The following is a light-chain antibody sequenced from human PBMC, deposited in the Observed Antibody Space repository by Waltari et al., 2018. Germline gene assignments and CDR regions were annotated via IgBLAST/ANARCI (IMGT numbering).Light chain of an antibody. Sequence: DIQMTQSPSTLSASVGDRVTITCRASQSFLDWLAWYQQKPGKAPKLLIYKTSSLKSGVPSRFSGSASGTEFTLTISSLQAEDVAVFYCQQYYSIPWTFGQGTKVEI. J-gene: IGKJ1*01. CDR1: QSFLDW. V-gene: IGKV1-5*03. CDR2: KTS. CDR3: QQYYSIPWT.